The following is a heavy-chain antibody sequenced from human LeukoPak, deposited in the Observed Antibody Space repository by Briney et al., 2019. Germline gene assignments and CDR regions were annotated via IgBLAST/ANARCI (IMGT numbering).Heavy chain of an antibody. CDR3: ARDVYDSSGYSGYYYYMDV. D-gene: IGHD3-22*01. CDR2: INPSGGST. CDR1: GYTFTSYY. V-gene: IGHV1-46*01. J-gene: IGHJ6*03. Sequence: ASVKVSCKASGYTFTSYYMHWVRQAPGQGLEWMGIINPSGGSTSYAQKFQGRVTMTRDMSTSTVYMELSSLRSEDTAVYYCARDVYDSSGYSGYYYYMDVWGKGTTVTVSS.